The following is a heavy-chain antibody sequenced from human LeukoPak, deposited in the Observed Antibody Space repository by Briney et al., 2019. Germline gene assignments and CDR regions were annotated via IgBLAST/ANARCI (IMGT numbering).Heavy chain of an antibody. J-gene: IGHJ4*02. CDR2: ISYDGSNK. Sequence: PGRSLRLSCAASGFTFSSYGMHWVRQAPGKGLEWVAVISYDGSNKYYADSVKGRFTISRDNSKNTLYLQMNSLRAEHTAVYYCAKDGGWSFDYWGQGTLVTVSS. CDR1: GFTFSSYG. CDR3: AKDGGWSFDY. V-gene: IGHV3-30*18. D-gene: IGHD6-19*01.